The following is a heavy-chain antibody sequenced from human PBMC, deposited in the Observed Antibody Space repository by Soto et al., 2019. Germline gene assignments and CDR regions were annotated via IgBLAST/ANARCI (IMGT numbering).Heavy chain of an antibody. V-gene: IGHV3-23*01. CDR3: AQTNIAARPNWFDP. CDR1: GFTFPISA. Sequence: ELQLLESGGGLVQPGGSLRLPCAASGFTFPISALSWAPQAPGKGPEWVSTITRSGGTTYYADSVKGRFTISRDISKNTLYLQMKSLRAEDTAAYYCAQTNIAARPNWFDPWGQGTLVTVSS. CDR2: ITRSGGTT. J-gene: IGHJ5*02. D-gene: IGHD6-6*01.